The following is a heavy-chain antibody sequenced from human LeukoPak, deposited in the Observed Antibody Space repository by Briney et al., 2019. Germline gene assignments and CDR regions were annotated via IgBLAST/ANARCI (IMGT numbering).Heavy chain of an antibody. J-gene: IGHJ4*02. V-gene: IGHV3-7*01. Sequence: PGGSLRLSCAASGFTFSSYWMSWVRQAPGKGLEWVANIKQDGSEKYYVDSVKGRFTISRDNAKNSLYLQMNSLRAEDTAVYYCARVSIAAAGCFDYWGQGTLVTVSS. CDR2: IKQDGSEK. CDR1: GFTFSSYW. D-gene: IGHD6-13*01. CDR3: ARVSIAAAGCFDY.